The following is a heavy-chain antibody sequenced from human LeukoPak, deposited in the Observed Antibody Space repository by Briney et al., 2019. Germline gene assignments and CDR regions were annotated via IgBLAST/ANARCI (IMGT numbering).Heavy chain of an antibody. Sequence: PGRSLRLSCAASGFTFSRYAMHWVRQAPGKGLEWVAVILYDGSNKYYADSVKGRFTISRDNSNNTLYLQVNSLRPEDTAVYYCARNYYDSSGYYYYWGQGTLVTVSS. D-gene: IGHD3-22*01. CDR3: ARNYYDSSGYYYY. J-gene: IGHJ4*02. CDR1: GFTFSRYA. CDR2: ILYDGSNK. V-gene: IGHV3-30-3*01.